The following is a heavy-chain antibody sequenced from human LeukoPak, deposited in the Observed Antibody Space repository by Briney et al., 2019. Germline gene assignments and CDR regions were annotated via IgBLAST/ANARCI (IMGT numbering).Heavy chain of an antibody. CDR3: AKDLYSSGWNDAFDI. CDR2: ISGSGGST. CDR1: GFTFSSYG. D-gene: IGHD6-19*01. J-gene: IGHJ3*02. V-gene: IGHV3-23*01. Sequence: GGSLRLSCAASGFTFSSYGMSWVRQAPGKGLEWVSGISGSGGSTYYADSVKGRFTISRDNSKNTLYLQMNSLRAEDTAVYYCAKDLYSSGWNDAFDIWGQGTMVTVSS.